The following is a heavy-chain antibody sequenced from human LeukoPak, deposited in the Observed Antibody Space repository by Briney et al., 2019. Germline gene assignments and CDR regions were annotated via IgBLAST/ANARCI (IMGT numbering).Heavy chain of an antibody. J-gene: IGHJ6*02. V-gene: IGHV3-66*01. CDR1: GFTVTNNY. Sequence: PGGSLRLCCAASGFTVTNNYMSWVRQAPGKGLEWVSVIYAGGTTSYADSVKGRFTISRDSSKNTLYLQMNSLRAEDTAVYYCAREGYASGTRYGMDVWGQGTTVTVSS. CDR2: IYAGGTT. D-gene: IGHD3-10*01. CDR3: AREGYASGTRYGMDV.